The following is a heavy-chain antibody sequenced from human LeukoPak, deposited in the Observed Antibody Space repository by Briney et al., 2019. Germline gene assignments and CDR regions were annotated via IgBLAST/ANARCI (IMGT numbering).Heavy chain of an antibody. J-gene: IGHJ6*03. CDR3: ARVKGIIKYSSSSSRYYYYMDV. CDR2: INHSGST. CDR1: GGSFSGYY. D-gene: IGHD6-6*01. Sequence: SETLSLTCAVYGGSFSGYYWSWIRQPPGKGLEWIGEINHSGSTNYNPSLKSRVTISVDTSKNQFSLKLSSVTAADTAVYYCARVKGIIKYSSSSSRYYYYMDVWGKGTTVTVSS. V-gene: IGHV4-34*01.